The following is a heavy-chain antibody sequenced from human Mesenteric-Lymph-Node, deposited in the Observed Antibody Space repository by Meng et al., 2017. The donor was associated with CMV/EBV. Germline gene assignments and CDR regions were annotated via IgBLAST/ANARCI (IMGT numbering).Heavy chain of an antibody. D-gene: IGHD3-16*01. CDR2: ISGSGGST. CDR3: AVWGSSFKFDY. CDR1: GFTFSSYA. V-gene: IGHV3-23*01. J-gene: IGHJ4*02. Sequence: GESLKISCAASGFTFSSYAMSWVRQAPGKGLEWVSAISGSGGSTYYADSVKGRFTISRDNSKNTLYLQMNSLRAEDTAVYYCAVWGSSFKFDYWGQGTLVTVSS.